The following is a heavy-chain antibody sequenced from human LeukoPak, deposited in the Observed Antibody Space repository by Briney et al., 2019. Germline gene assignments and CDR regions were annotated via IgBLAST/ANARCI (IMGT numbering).Heavy chain of an antibody. J-gene: IGHJ4*02. CDR2: ISGSGVST. CDR3: AKDRDGSGSYYYHFDY. CDR1: GFTFSSYG. D-gene: IGHD3-10*01. V-gene: IGHV3-23*01. Sequence: GGSLRLSCAASGFTFSSYGMSWVRQAPGKGLEWVSAISGSGVSTYYADSVKGRFTISRDNSKNTLYLQMNSLRAEDTAVYYCAKDRDGSGSYYYHFDYWGQGTLVTVSS.